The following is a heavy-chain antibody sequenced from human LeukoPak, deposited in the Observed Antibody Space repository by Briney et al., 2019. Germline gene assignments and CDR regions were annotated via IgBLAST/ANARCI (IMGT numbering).Heavy chain of an antibody. CDR2: IYYSGIT. V-gene: IGHV4-39*01. J-gene: IGHJ4*02. D-gene: IGHD3-16*01. CDR1: GGSISSRTYY. CDR3: ARRGGSSFDY. Sequence: SETLSLTCTVSGGSISSRTYYWGWIRQPPGKGLEWIGSIYYSGITYYNPSLKSRVTISVDTSKNQFSLKLSSVTAADTAVYYCARRGGSSFDYWGQGTLVTVSS.